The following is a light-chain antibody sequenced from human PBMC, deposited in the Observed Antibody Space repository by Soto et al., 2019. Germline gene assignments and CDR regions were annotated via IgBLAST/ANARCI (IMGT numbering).Light chain of an antibody. CDR3: HQYDSWT. J-gene: IGKJ1*01. CDR2: GAS. Sequence: EMVMTQSPDTLSVSPGEGATLSCSYLAWYQQKPGQAPRLLIYGASSRATGIPDRFSGSGSGTDFTLTISRLEPEDFAVYYCHQYDSWTFGQGTKVDIK. V-gene: IGKV3-20*01. CDR1: Y.